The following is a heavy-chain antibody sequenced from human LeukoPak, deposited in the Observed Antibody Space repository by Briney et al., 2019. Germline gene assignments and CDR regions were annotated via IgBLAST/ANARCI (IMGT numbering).Heavy chain of an antibody. D-gene: IGHD2-15*01. CDR2: INHSGST. CDR3: ASGGYCSGGSCYSPPAY. V-gene: IGHV4-34*01. J-gene: IGHJ4*02. CDR1: GGSFSGYY. Sequence: PSETLSLTCAVYGGSFSGYYWSWIRQPPGKGLEWIGEINHSGSTNYNPSLKSRVTISVDTSKNQFSLKLSSVTAADTAVYYCASGGYCSGGSCYSPPAYWGQGTLVTVSS.